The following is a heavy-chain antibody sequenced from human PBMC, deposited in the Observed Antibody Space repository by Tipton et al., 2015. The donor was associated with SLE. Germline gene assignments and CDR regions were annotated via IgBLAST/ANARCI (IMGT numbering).Heavy chain of an antibody. V-gene: IGHV3-30*02. J-gene: IGHJ4*02. CDR3: AKDHDDYYFDY. CDR1: GFSVSSNY. Sequence: SLRLSCAASGFSVSSNYMNWVRQAPGKGLEWVAFIRFDGTNQYYVDSVKGRFTISRDNSKNTLYLQMNSLRAEDTAVYYCAKDHDDYYFDYWGQGTLVTVSS. CDR2: IRFDGTNQ. D-gene: IGHD1-1*01.